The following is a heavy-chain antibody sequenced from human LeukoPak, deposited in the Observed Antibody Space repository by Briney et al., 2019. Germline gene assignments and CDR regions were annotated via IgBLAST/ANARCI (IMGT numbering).Heavy chain of an antibody. D-gene: IGHD6-13*01. CDR3: ARDGSNWGHWFDP. CDR2: IYHSGST. CDR1: GYSISSGYY. Sequence: KSSETLSLTCTVSGYSISSGYYWGWIRQPPGKGLEWIGSIYHSGSTYYNPSLESRVTMSMDTSKNQFFLNLISVTAADTAVYYCARDGSNWGHWFDPWGQGTLVTVSS. V-gene: IGHV4-38-2*02. J-gene: IGHJ5*02.